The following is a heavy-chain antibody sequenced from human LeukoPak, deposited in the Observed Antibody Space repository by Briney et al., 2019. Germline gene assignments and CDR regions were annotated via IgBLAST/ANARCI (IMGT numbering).Heavy chain of an antibody. V-gene: IGHV3-30*04. CDR2: ISYDGSNK. J-gene: IGHJ3*02. CDR1: GFTFSDFA. Sequence: GESLRLSCAASGFTFSDFAMHWVRQAPGKGLEWVAVISYDGSNKYYADSVKGRFTISRDNSKNTLYLQMNSLRAEDTAVYYCARDRNVRVFEDDFWSGRDAFDIWGQGTMVTVSS. D-gene: IGHD3-3*01. CDR3: ARDRNVRVFEDDFWSGRDAFDI.